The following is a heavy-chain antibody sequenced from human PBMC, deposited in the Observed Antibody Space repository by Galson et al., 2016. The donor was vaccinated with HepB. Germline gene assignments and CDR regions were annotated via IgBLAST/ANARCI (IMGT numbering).Heavy chain of an antibody. CDR1: GYTFTGHYF. V-gene: IGHV1-2*06. Sequence: SVKVSCKASGYTFTGHYFMYWVRQAPGQGLEWIGRINPKTGDTNYAQKFQGRVTMTRDTSISTAYMDLTRLTDEDTAVYYCARDKGEAGGQHYFYMDVWGKGTTVTVSS. CDR3: ARDKGEAGGQHYFYMDV. J-gene: IGHJ6*03. CDR2: INPKTGDT. D-gene: IGHD2-8*02.